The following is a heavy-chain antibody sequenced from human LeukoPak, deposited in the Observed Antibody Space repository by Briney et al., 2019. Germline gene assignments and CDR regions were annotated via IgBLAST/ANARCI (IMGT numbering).Heavy chain of an antibody. V-gene: IGHV4-4*02. D-gene: IGHD6-13*01. J-gene: IGHJ4*02. CDR3: ARGAAAARGRFDY. CDR2: ISHSGST. Sequence: PSETLSLTCAVSGGSISSSNWWSWVRQPPGKGLEWLGEISHSGSTDYNPSLKSRVTMSVDKSKNQFSLKVTFVTVADTAVYYCARGAAAARGRFDYWGQGTLVTVSS. CDR1: GGSISSSNW.